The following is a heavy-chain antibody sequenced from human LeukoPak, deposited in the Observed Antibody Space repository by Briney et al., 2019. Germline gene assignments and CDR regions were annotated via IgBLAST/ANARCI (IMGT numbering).Heavy chain of an antibody. Sequence: GGSLRLSCASSGFTFNNYAMTWVRQAPGKGLEWVSSITASGGSTYCADSVKGRFTISRDNSKNTLYLQMNSLRAEDTAVYYCARETLYYDYVWGSYRYSSIDYWGRGTLVTVSS. J-gene: IGHJ4*02. CDR1: GFTFNNYA. V-gene: IGHV3-23*01. CDR3: ARETLYYDYVWGSYRYSSIDY. D-gene: IGHD3-16*02. CDR2: ITASGGST.